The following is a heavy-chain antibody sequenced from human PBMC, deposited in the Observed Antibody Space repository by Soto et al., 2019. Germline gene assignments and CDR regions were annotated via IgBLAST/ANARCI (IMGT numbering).Heavy chain of an antibody. D-gene: IGHD3-10*01. CDR2: IWYDGSNK. CDR3: ARDRKWFGEVPHDYYGMDV. J-gene: IGHJ6*02. CDR1: GFTFSSYG. Sequence: QVQLVESGGGVVQPGRSLRLSCAASGFTFSSYGMHWVRQAPGKGLEWVAVIWYDGSNKYYADSVKGRFTISRDNSKNTLYLQMNSVRAEDTAVYYCARDRKWFGEVPHDYYGMDVWGQGTTVTVSS. V-gene: IGHV3-33*01.